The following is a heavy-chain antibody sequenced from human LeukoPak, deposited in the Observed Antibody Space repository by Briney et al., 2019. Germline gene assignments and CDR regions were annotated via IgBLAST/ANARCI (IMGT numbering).Heavy chain of an antibody. V-gene: IGHV3-30*18. D-gene: IGHD3-22*01. CDR1: GFTFSTYG. CDR3: AEELKPMIVVADLFDY. J-gene: IGHJ4*02. Sequence: GGSLRLSCAASGFTFSTYGMHWVRQTPGKGLDWVALISYDGSNKYYADSVKGRFTISRDNSKNTLYLQMNSLRPEDTAVYYCAEELKPMIVVADLFDYWGQGTLVTVSS. CDR2: ISYDGSNK.